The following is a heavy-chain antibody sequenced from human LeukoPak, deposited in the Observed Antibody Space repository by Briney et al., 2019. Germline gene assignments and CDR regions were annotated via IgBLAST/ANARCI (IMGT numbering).Heavy chain of an antibody. J-gene: IGHJ4*02. Sequence: PGGSLRLSCAVSGLTFSSYEMNWVRQAPGTGLEWVSYISSSGSTIYYADSVKGRFTISRDNAKNSLYLQMNSLRAEDTAVYYCARGRRAADYWGQGTLVTVSS. D-gene: IGHD2-15*01. CDR3: ARGRRAADY. V-gene: IGHV3-48*03. CDR1: GLTFSSYE. CDR2: ISSSGSTI.